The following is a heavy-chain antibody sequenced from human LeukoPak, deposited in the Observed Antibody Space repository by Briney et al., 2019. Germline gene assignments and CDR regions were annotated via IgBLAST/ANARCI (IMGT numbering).Heavy chain of an antibody. CDR3: ARGGRYAYFLDY. D-gene: IGHD3-16*01. Sequence: GWSLRLSCAASGFIFSDYWMHWVRQGPGKGLVWVSRIKSDGSSTSYADSVKGRFTISRDNAKNTVYVHMNSLRDEDTAVYYCARGGRYAYFLDYWGQGTLVTVSS. V-gene: IGHV3-74*01. CDR1: GFIFSDYW. J-gene: IGHJ4*02. CDR2: IKSDGSST.